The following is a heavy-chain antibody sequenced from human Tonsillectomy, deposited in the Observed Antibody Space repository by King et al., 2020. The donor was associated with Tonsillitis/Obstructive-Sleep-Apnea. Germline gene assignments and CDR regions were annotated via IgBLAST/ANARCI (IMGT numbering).Heavy chain of an antibody. Sequence: VQLVESGGGLVQPGGSLRLSCAASGFTFSSYAMSWVRQAPGKGLEWVSVISGSGGSTYYADSVKGRFTISRDNSKNTLYLQMNSLRAEDTAIYYWARGYCSSTSCPLDYWGQGTLVTVSS. V-gene: IGHV3-23*04. CDR2: ISGSGGST. CDR3: ARGYCSSTSCPLDY. J-gene: IGHJ4*02. D-gene: IGHD2-2*01. CDR1: GFTFSSYA.